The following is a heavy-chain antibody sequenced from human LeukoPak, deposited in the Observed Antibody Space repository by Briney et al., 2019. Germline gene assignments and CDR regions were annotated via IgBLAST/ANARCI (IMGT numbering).Heavy chain of an antibody. CDR3: ARDEDYYDSSGYV. CDR1: GGTFSSYA. Sequence: SVKVSCKASGGTFSSYATSWVRQAPGQGLEWMGGIIPIFGTANYAQKFQGRVTITADESTSTAYMELSSLRSEDTAVYYCARDEDYYDSSGYVWGQGTLVTVSS. V-gene: IGHV1-69*13. J-gene: IGHJ4*02. CDR2: IIPIFGTA. D-gene: IGHD3-22*01.